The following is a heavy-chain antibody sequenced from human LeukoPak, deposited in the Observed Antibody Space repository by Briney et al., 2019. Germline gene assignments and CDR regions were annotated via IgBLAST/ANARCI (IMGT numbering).Heavy chain of an antibody. Sequence: PGGSLRLSCAASGFTFSSYAMHWVRQAPGKGLEWVAVISYDGSNKYYADSVKGRFTISRDNSKNTLYLQMNSLRAEDTAVYYCAKDSSVVVAADDYWGQGTLVTVSS. CDR1: GFTFSSYA. D-gene: IGHD2-21*01. J-gene: IGHJ4*02. CDR2: ISYDGSNK. V-gene: IGHV3-30*18. CDR3: AKDSSVVVAADDY.